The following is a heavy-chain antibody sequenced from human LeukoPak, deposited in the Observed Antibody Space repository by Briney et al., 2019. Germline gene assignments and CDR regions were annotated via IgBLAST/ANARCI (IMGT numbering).Heavy chain of an antibody. CDR3: ARHGANYYYYYMDV. D-gene: IGHD3-16*01. J-gene: IGHJ6*03. Sequence: GGSLRLSCAASGFTFSDYAMTWVRQAPGKGLEWVSPISGSGASTYYVDSVKGRFTISRDNSKNTLYLQMNSLRAEDTAVYYCARHGANYYYYYMDVWGKGTTVTVSS. CDR2: ISGSGAST. CDR1: GFTFSDYA. V-gene: IGHV3-23*01.